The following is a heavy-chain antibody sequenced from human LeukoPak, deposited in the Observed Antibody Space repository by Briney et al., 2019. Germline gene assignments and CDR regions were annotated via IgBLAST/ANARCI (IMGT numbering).Heavy chain of an antibody. Sequence: SETLSPTCTVSGGSISSYYWSWLRQPAGKGLEGIGRIYTSGSTSYNPSLKSRVTMSVDTSKNQFSLKLSSVTAADTAVYYCAREGGSYRSFDYWGQGTVVTVSS. J-gene: IGHJ4*02. CDR1: GGSISSYY. CDR3: AREGGSYRSFDY. CDR2: IYTSGST. D-gene: IGHD1-26*01. V-gene: IGHV4-4*07.